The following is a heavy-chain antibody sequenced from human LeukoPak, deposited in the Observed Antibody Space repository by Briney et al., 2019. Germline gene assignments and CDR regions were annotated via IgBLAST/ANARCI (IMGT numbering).Heavy chain of an antibody. CDR2: IYYSGST. CDR1: GGSISSSSYY. D-gene: IGHD2-2*01. V-gene: IGHV4-39*01. CDR3: ARLGYCSSTSCYNFDY. J-gene: IGHJ4*02. Sequence: SETLSLTCTVSGGSISSSSYYWGWIRQPPGKGLEWIGSIYYSGSTYYSPSLKSRLTISVDTSKSQFSLKLSSVTAADTAVYYCARLGYCSSTSCYNFDYWGQGTLVTVSS.